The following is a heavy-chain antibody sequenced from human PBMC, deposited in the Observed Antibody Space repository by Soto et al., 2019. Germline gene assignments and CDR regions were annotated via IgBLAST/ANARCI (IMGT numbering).Heavy chain of an antibody. V-gene: IGHV4-39*01. CDR3: ARRRVDTAMKGYYYYGMDV. J-gene: IGHJ6*02. Sequence: PPETLSLTCTVSGGSISSSGDYGGWIGQPPGKGLEWIGSIYYSGSTYYNPSLKSRVTISVDTSKNQFSLKLSSVTAADTAVYYCARRRVDTAMKGYYYYGMDVWGQGTTVT. CDR2: IYYSGST. D-gene: IGHD5-18*01. CDR1: GGSISSSGDY.